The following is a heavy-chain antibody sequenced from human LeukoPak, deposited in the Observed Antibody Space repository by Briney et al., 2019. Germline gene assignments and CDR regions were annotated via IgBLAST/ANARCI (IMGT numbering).Heavy chain of an antibody. CDR3: GKAFLRSATSLLALDF. CDR1: GFNFRNYG. Sequence: GGSLRLSCLTSGFNFRNYGLHWVRQAPGKGLAGVAVIWYDGSNTYHADSVKGRFAISRDNSKNTLYLQMNSLRAEDTALYYCGKAFLRSATSLLALDFWGQGSLVSVSS. J-gene: IGHJ4*02. D-gene: IGHD2-2*01. V-gene: IGHV3-33*06. CDR2: IWYDGSNT.